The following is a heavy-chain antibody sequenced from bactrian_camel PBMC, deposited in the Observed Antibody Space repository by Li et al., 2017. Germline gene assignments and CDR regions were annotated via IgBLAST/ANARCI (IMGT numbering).Heavy chain of an antibody. J-gene: IGHJ4*01. V-gene: IGHV3S40*01. CDR1: GFVFNYHV. CDR3: ANEYVIPDMMDNY. Sequence: DVQLVESGGDLVQPGGSLRLSCAASGFVFNYHVMTWARQAPGKGLEWASRINTGGSSTYYADSVKGRCTISRDNARNTVYLSLNNLKVEDTATYYCANEYVIPDMMDNYWGQGTQVTVS. CDR2: INTGGSST. D-gene: IGHD3*01.